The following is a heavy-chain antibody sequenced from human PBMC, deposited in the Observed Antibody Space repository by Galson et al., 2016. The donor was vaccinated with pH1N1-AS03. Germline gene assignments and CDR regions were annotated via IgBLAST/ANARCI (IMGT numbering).Heavy chain of an antibody. Sequence: SVKVSCKASGYTFTSYAMHWVRQAPGQRLEWMGWINAGNGNTKYSQKFQGRVTITRDTSASTAYMELSSLRSEDTSVYYCARNPGSGYDLFDYYYGMDVWGQGTTVTVSS. CDR2: INAGNGNT. D-gene: IGHD5-12*01. J-gene: IGHJ6*02. CDR1: GYTFTSYA. CDR3: ARNPGSGYDLFDYYYGMDV. V-gene: IGHV1-3*01.